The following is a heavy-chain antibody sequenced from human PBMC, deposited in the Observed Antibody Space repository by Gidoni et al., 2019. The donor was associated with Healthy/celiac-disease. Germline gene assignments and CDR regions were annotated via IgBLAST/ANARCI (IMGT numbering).Heavy chain of an antibody. CDR2: IYSGGST. CDR3: ARGGDNWNYEEGSFDY. Sequence: IYSGGSTYYADSVKGRFTISRDNSKNTLYLQMNSLRAEDTAVYYCARGGDNWNYEEGSFDYWGQGTLITVSS. V-gene: IGHV3-66*01. J-gene: IGHJ4*02. D-gene: IGHD1-7*01.